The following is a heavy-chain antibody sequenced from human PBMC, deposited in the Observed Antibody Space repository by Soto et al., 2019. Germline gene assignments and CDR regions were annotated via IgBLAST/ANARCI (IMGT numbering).Heavy chain of an antibody. J-gene: IGHJ4*02. V-gene: IGHV3-30-3*01. CDR3: ARVGYYYRSGRSVY. Sequence: QTGGSLRLSCAASGFTFSSYAMHWVRQAPGKGLEWVAVISYDGSNKSYADSVKDRFTISRDNSKIRLYLQMHSLRAEDTAVYYCARVGYYYRSGRSVYWGQGTLVTVSS. CDR1: GFTFSSYA. D-gene: IGHD3-10*01. CDR2: ISYDGSNK.